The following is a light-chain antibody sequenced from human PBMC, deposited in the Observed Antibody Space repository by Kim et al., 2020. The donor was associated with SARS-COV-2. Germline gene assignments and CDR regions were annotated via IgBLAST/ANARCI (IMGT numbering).Light chain of an antibody. J-gene: IGKJ2*01. CDR2: GAS. Sequence: WSPGERDTHSCRASQSVSSSYLAWYQQKPGQAPRLLIYGASSRATGIPDRFSGSGSGTDFTLTISRLEPEDFAVYYCQQYGSSPYTFGQGTKLEI. CDR1: QSVSSSY. CDR3: QQYGSSPYT. V-gene: IGKV3-20*01.